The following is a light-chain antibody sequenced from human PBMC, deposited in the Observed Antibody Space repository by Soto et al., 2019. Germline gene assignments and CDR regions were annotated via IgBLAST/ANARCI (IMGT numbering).Light chain of an antibody. CDR1: QSVSSN. CDR3: QQYGSSPKT. V-gene: IGKV3-20*01. Sequence: EIVMTQSPATLSVTPGERATLCCRASQSVSSNLAWYQQKPGQAPRLLIYDASTRGTGIPDRFSGSGSGTDFTLTISRLEPEDFAVYYCQQYGSSPKTFGQGTKVDIK. J-gene: IGKJ1*01. CDR2: DAS.